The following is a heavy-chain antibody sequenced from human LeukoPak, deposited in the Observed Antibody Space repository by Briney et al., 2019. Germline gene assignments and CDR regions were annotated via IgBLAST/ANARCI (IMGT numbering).Heavy chain of an antibody. CDR2: ISYDGSNK. CDR1: GFTFSSYG. CDR3: VKAVYDSSGHYPLGLDY. V-gene: IGHV3-30*18. J-gene: IGHJ4*02. Sequence: PGRSLRLSCAASGFTFSSYGMHWVRQAPGKGLEWVAVISYDGSNKYYADSVKGRFSISRDNSKNTLYLQMNSLRTEDTAVYYCVKAVYDSSGHYPLGLDYWGQGTPVTVSS. D-gene: IGHD3-22*01.